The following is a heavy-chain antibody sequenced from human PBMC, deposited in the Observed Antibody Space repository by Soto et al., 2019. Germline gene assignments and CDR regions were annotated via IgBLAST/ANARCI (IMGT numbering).Heavy chain of an antibody. J-gene: IGHJ6*02. Sequence: SETLSLTCTVSGGSISGFFWTWVRQPPGMPLEGLGHVAASGSTAYNPSLRSRLSLSLDVSKNRFSLELTSVTAADTATYFCARGGSTQYYYGLDVWGQGTTVTVSS. CDR3: ARGGSTQYYYGLDV. CDR1: GGSISGFF. CDR2: VAASGST. V-gene: IGHV4-4*07.